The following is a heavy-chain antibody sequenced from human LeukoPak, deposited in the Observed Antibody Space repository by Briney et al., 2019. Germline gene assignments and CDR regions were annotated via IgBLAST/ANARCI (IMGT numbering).Heavy chain of an antibody. Sequence: GGSLRLSCAASGFTFSDYNMNWVRQAPGKGLEWVAYITISTGIIYYADSVKGRFTISRDNAKNSLYLQMNSLRAEDTAVYYCARDKGGYRKPIDYWGQGTLVTVSS. V-gene: IGHV3-48*01. J-gene: IGHJ4*02. D-gene: IGHD5-12*01. CDR3: ARDKGGYRKPIDY. CDR1: GFTFSDYN. CDR2: ITISTGII.